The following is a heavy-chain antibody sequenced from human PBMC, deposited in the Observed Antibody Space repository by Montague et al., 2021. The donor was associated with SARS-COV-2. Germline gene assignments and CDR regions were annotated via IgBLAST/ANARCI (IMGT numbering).Heavy chain of an antibody. V-gene: IGHV4-61*02. CDR1: GGYISSGSYY. CDR3: ARDLSSSWSYWFDP. Sequence: TLSLTCTVSGGYISSGSYYWSWIRQPAGRGMEWIGRIYASGSTKYNPSLKSRVTISVDTSKNQFSVKVSSVTAADTAVYYCARDLSSSWSYWFDPWGQGTLVTVSS. D-gene: IGHD6-13*01. CDR2: IYASGST. J-gene: IGHJ5*02.